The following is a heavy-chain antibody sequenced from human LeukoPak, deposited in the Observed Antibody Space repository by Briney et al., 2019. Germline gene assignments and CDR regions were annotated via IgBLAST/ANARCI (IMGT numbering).Heavy chain of an antibody. CDR3: ARGPYSYDSSGAFDI. J-gene: IGHJ3*02. CDR2: ISSSGST. Sequence: SETLSLTCTVSGDSISSGDYYWSWIRQPAGKGLEWIGRISSSGSTNYNPSLKSRVTISVDTSKNQFTLKLSSVTAADTAVYFCARGPYSYDSSGAFDIWGQGTMVTVSS. CDR1: GDSISSGDYY. D-gene: IGHD3-22*01. V-gene: IGHV4-61*02.